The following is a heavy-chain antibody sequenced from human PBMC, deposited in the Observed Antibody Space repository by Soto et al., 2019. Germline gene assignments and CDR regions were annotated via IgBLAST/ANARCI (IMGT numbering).Heavy chain of an antibody. V-gene: IGHV3-21*01. D-gene: IGHD3-9*01. J-gene: IGHJ4*02. CDR3: ARGLRYFDWSSPFDY. CDR2: ISSSSSYI. Sequence: GGSLRLSCAASGFTFSSYSMNWVRQAPGKGLEWVSSISSSSSYIYYADSVKGRFTISRDNAKNSLYLQMNSLRAEDTAVYYCARGLRYFDWSSPFDYWGQGTLVTVSS. CDR1: GFTFSSYS.